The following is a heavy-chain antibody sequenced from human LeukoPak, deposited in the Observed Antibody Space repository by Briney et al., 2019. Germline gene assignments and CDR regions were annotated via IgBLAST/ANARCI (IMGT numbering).Heavy chain of an antibody. CDR2: ISPSGST. V-gene: IGHV4-61*02. CDR1: GGSINGGNYY. D-gene: IGHD1-26*01. CDR3: ARDLGGSYSSETWFDP. J-gene: IGHJ5*02. Sequence: SETLSLTCTVSGGSINGGNYYWTWLRQPAGKGLEWIGRISPSGSTNHNPSLTSRVTISVDTSKNRFSLRLSSVTAADTAVYYCARDLGGSYSSETWFDPWGQGTLVTVSS.